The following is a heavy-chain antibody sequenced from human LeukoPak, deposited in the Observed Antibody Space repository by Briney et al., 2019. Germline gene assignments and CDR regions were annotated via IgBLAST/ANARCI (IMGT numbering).Heavy chain of an antibody. J-gene: IGHJ4*02. D-gene: IGHD3-22*01. V-gene: IGHV1-18*01. CDR2: ISAYNGNT. CDR1: GGTFSSYA. Sequence: ASVKVSCKASGGTFSSYAISWVRQAPGQGLEWMGWISAYNGNTNYAQKLQGRVTMTTDTSTSTAYMELRSLRSDDTAVYYCARALVYYYDSSGYFLDYWGQGTLVTVSS. CDR3: ARALVYYYDSSGYFLDY.